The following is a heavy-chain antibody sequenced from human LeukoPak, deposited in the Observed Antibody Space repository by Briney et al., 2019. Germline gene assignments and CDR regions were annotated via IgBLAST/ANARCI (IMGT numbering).Heavy chain of an antibody. CDR3: ARSTYYYDSSASPEFDY. D-gene: IGHD3-22*01. Sequence: NPSQTLSLTCTVSGGSTSSGDYYWSWIRQPPGKVLEWLGYIYYSGSTYYNPSLKSRVTISVDTPKNQFSLKLSSVTAADTAVYYCARSTYYYDSSASPEFDYWGQGTLVTVSS. J-gene: IGHJ4*02. CDR2: IYYSGST. CDR1: GGSTSSGDYY. V-gene: IGHV4-30-4*01.